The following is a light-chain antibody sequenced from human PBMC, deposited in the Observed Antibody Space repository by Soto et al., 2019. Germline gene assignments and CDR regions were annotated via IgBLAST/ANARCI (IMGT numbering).Light chain of an antibody. J-gene: IGKJ1*01. V-gene: IGKV3-20*01. CDR3: QHYGNSGT. Sequence: TQSPATLSLSPGESATLSCRASQSVSSNLARYQQKPGQAPRLLIYGASNRATGIPDRFSGSGAGAFFPLTISILDPEYLAVYYCQHYGNSGTFGQGTKVDIK. CDR1: QSVSSN. CDR2: GAS.